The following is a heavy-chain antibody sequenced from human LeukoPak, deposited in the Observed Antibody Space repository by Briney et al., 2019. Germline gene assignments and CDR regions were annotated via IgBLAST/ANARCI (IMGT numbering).Heavy chain of an antibody. Sequence: SETLSLTCTVSGDSITSSWWAWIRQPPGKGLEWIGYIYYSGTHTSYNPSLKSRVTISMDTSKNQFSLRLSSVTAADTAVYYCARDISSTATYYYYYGMDVWGQGTTVTVSS. CDR1: GDSITSSW. CDR2: IYYSGTHT. CDR3: ARDISSTATYYYYYGMDV. V-gene: IGHV4-59*01. J-gene: IGHJ6*02. D-gene: IGHD2-2*01.